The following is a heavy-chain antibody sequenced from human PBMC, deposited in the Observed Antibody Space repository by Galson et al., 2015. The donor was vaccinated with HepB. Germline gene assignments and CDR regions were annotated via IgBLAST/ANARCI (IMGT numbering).Heavy chain of an antibody. CDR2: ISSSSSYI. D-gene: IGHD6-6*01. J-gene: IGHJ4*02. V-gene: IGHV3-21*01. Sequence: SLRLSCAASGFTFSSYSMNWVRQAPGKGLEWVSSISSSSSYIYYADSVKGRFTISRDNAKNSLYLQMNSLRAEDTAVYYCARERGLWRSSSSRGYYFDYWGQGTLVTVSS. CDR1: GFTFSSYS. CDR3: ARERGLWRSSSSRGYYFDY.